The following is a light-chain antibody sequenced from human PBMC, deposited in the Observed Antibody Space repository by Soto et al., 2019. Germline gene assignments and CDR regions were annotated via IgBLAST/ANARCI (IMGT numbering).Light chain of an antibody. CDR2: YDD. CDR3: AAWDDSLNAHV. CDR1: SSNIGNNA. Sequence: QSVLTQPPSVSEAPRQRVTISCSGSSSNIGNNAVNWYQQLPGKAPKLLIYYDDLLPSGVSDRFSGSKSGTSASLAISGLHSEDEADYYCAAWDDSLNAHVFGTGTKLTVL. J-gene: IGLJ1*01. V-gene: IGLV1-36*01.